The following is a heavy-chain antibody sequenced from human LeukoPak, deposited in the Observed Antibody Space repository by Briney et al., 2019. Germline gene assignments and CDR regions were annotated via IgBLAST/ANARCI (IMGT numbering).Heavy chain of an antibody. V-gene: IGHV4-39*01. CDR3: ARHLDYGDYAFDY. D-gene: IGHD4-17*01. CDR1: GGSISSSSYY. Sequence: SETLSLTCTVSGGSISSSSYYWGWIRQPPGKGLEWIGSIYYSGSTYYNPSLKSRVTISVDTSKNQFSLKLSSVTAADTALYYCARHLDYGDYAFDYWGQGTLVTVSS. J-gene: IGHJ4*02. CDR2: IYYSGST.